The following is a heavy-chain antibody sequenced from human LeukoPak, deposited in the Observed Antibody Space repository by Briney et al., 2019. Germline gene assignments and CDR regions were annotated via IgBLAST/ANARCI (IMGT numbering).Heavy chain of an antibody. V-gene: IGHV3-21*01. CDR3: ATLPGGPYGNYPVDC. J-gene: IGHJ4*02. Sequence: PGGSLRLSCAASGFPFRDYSINWVRQAPGKGLEWASSISYTSTYIFYADSVRGRFTISRDNAKNSLYLQMNSLRAEDTAIYYCATLPGGPYGNYPVDCWGQGTLVTVSS. CDR2: ISYTSTYI. CDR1: GFPFRDYS. D-gene: IGHD1-7*01.